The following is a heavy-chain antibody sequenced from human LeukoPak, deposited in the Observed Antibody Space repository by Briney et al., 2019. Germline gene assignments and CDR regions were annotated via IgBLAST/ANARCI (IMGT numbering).Heavy chain of an antibody. CDR2: ISGGGEST. V-gene: IGHV3-23*01. D-gene: IGHD6-19*01. CDR3: AKGKYSSGGVPDY. Sequence: GGSLRLSCVASEFTFSSHAMNWARQAPGKGLEWVSSISGGGESTYYADSVKGRFTVSRDNSKNTLYLQINSLRGEDTAVYYCAKGKYSSGGVPDYWGQGTLVTVSS. CDR1: EFTFSSHA. J-gene: IGHJ4*02.